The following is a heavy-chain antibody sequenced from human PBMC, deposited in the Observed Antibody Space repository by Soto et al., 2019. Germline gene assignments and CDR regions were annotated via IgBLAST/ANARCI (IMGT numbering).Heavy chain of an antibody. Sequence: QVQLVQSGSEVKKPGSSVRVSCKTSGDTFSIYTISWVRQAPGQGLEWMGRVLPFLDIPSYSQRFQGRVTITADRSTTTAYMELTSLRSEDTAVYYWAIDSDNSSWPNFDSWGQGTLVTVSS. V-gene: IGHV1-69*02. J-gene: IGHJ4*02. CDR3: AIDSDNSSWPNFDS. CDR2: VLPFLDIP. D-gene: IGHD6-13*01. CDR1: GDTFSIYT.